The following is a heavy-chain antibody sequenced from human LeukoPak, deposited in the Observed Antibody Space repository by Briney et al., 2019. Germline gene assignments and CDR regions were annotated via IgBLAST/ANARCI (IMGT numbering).Heavy chain of an antibody. CDR1: GVSISSSSYY. D-gene: IGHD6-6*01. V-gene: IGHV4-39*01. CDR2: IYYSGST. Sequence: PSETLCLTCTVSGVSISSSSYYWGWIRQPPGKGLECIGTIYYSGSTFYNPSLKSRVTISVDTPKNQFSLKLSSVTAADTAVYYCARSNPDGSSSKGYFDFWGQGTLVTVSS. CDR3: ARSNPDGSSSKGYFDF. J-gene: IGHJ4*02.